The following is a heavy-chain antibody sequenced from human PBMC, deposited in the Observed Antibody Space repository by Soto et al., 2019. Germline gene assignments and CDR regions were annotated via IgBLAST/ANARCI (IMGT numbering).Heavy chain of an antibody. CDR3: AKVHQAGGSDWYPHSDY. Sequence: GGSLRLSCAGSGFTFSSYGMHWVRQAPGKGLEWVAVISYDATNKNYADSVKGRFTISRDDSKNTLYLQMTSLRAEDTAVYYCAKVHQAGGSDWYPHSDYWGQGTLVTVSS. D-gene: IGHD6-19*01. CDR2: ISYDATNK. CDR1: GFTFSSYG. J-gene: IGHJ4*02. V-gene: IGHV3-30*18.